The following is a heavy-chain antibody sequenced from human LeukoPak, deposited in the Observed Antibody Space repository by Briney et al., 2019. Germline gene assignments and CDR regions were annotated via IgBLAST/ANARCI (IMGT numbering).Heavy chain of an antibody. J-gene: IGHJ4*02. CDR2: IYYSGST. Sequence: SETLSLTCTVSGGSISSSSYYWGWIRQPPGKGLEWIGSIYYSGSTYYNPSLKSRVTISVDTSKNQFSLKLSSVTAADTAVYYCARHSGPIGYYFDYWGQGTLVTVSS. V-gene: IGHV4-39*01. CDR1: GGSISSSSYY. CDR3: ARHSGPIGYYFDY.